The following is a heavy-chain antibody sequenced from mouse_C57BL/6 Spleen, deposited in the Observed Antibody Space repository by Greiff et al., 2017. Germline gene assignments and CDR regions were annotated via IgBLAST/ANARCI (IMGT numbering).Heavy chain of an antibody. D-gene: IGHD2-4*01. CDR1: GYAFTNYL. CDR2: INPGSGGT. V-gene: IGHV1-54*01. Sequence: QVQLQQSGAELVRPGTSVKVSCKASGYAFTNYLIAWVKQRPGQGLEWIGVINPGSGGTNYNEKFKGQATLTADKSSSTAYMQLSSLTSEDSAVYFGARRGDDYDGWYFDVWGTGTTVTVSS. CDR3: ARRGDDYDGWYFDV. J-gene: IGHJ1*03.